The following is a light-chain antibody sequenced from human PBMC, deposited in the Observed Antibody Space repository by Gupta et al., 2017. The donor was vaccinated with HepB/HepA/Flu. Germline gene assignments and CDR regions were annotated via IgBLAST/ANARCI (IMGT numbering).Light chain of an antibody. Sequence: SALTPPPSVSGSPGPSVTISCTGTSSDVGSFNRVSWYQQPQGTAPKLMIYEVSNRPSGVPDRFSGSKSGNTASLTISGLQAEDEADYYCSSFTSGSTLLVFGGGTKLTVL. CDR1: SSDVGSFNR. CDR2: EVS. V-gene: IGLV2-18*02. J-gene: IGLJ2*01. CDR3: SSFTSGSTLLV.